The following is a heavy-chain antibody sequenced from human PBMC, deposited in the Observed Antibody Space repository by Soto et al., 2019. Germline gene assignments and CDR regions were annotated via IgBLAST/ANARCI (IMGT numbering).Heavy chain of an antibody. CDR2: IIPIFGTA. CDR1: GGPFSSYA. J-gene: IGHJ4*02. V-gene: IGHV1-69*06. Sequence: VQLVQSGAEVKKPGSSVKVSCKASGGPFSSYAISWVRQAPGHGLEWMGGIIPIFGTANYAQKFQGRVTITADKSTSTAYMELSSLRSEDTAVYYCARRPYSGIPNYWGQGTLVTVSS. D-gene: IGHD1-26*01. CDR3: ARRPYSGIPNY.